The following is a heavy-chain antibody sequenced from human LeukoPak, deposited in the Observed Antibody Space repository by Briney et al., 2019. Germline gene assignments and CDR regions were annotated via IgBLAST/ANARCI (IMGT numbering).Heavy chain of an antibody. J-gene: IGHJ6*02. CDR1: GGSISSYY. Sequence: SETLSLTCTVSGGSISSYYWSWIRQPPGKGLEWIGYIYYSGSTNYNPSLKSRVTISVDTSKNQFSLKLSSATAADTAVYYCANTYYYDSSGSYYYGMDVWGQGTTVTVSS. V-gene: IGHV4-59*01. CDR2: IYYSGST. D-gene: IGHD3-22*01. CDR3: ANTYYYDSSGSYYYGMDV.